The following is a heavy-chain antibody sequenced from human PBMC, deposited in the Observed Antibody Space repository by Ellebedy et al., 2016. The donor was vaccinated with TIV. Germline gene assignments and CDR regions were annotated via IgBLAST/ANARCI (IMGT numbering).Heavy chain of an antibody. CDR3: VSKFSSPPDY. V-gene: IGHV3-74*01. CDR1: GFTFSNNW. J-gene: IGHJ4*02. Sequence: GESLKISCAASGFTFSNNWMHWVRQPPGKGLVWVSRITPDGSYTNYADSVRGRFTISRDNAKNTLYLQMNSLRAEDTAVYYCVSKFSSPPDYWGQGIQVTVSS. CDR2: ITPDGSYT.